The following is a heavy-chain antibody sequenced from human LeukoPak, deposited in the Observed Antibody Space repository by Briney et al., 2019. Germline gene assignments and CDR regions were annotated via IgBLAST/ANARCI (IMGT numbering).Heavy chain of an antibody. J-gene: IGHJ6*02. Sequence: SETLSLTCTVSGGSISSYYWSWIRQPPGKGLEWIGYIYTSGSTNYNPSLKSRVTISVDTSKNQFSLKLSSVTAADTAVYYCARIVSGYYYGMDVWGQGTTVTVSS. D-gene: IGHD1-26*01. CDR3: ARIVSGYYYGMDV. V-gene: IGHV4-4*09. CDR2: IYTSGST. CDR1: GGSISSYY.